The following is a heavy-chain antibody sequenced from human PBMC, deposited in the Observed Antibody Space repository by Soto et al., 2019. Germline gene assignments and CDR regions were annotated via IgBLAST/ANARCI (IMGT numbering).Heavy chain of an antibody. Sequence: QVQLQQWGAGLLKPSETLSLTCAVYGGSFSGYYWSWIRQPPGKGLEWIGEINHSGSTNYNPSLKIRVTISVDTSKNQFSLKLSSVTAADTAVYYCARVKLLGQQLMPTPDYWGQGTLVTVSS. V-gene: IGHV4-34*01. CDR3: ARVKLLGQQLMPTPDY. J-gene: IGHJ4*02. CDR2: INHSGST. D-gene: IGHD6-13*01. CDR1: GGSFSGYY.